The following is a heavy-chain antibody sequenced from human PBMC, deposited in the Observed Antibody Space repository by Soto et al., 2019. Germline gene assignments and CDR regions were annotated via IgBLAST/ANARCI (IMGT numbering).Heavy chain of an antibody. CDR1: GGSFSDYY. J-gene: IGHJ2*01. Sequence: ETLSLTCAVFGGSFSDYYWSWVRQPPGKGLEWLGRIRSKTYTYATAYGASVTGRFTISRDDSKNTAYLQMNSLKPEDTAVYFCTRPPNDYGDYAWYFDLWGRGTLVTVSS. CDR2: IRSKTYTYAT. CDR3: TRPPNDYGDYAWYFDL. D-gene: IGHD4-17*01. V-gene: IGHV3-73*01.